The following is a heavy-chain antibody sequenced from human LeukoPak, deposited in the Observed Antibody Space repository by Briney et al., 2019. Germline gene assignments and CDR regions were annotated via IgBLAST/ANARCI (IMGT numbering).Heavy chain of an antibody. CDR1: GGSFSGYY. D-gene: IGHD1-26*01. Sequence: SETLSLTCAVYGGSFSGYYWSWIRQPPGKGLEWIGEINHSGSTNYNPSLKSRVTISVDTSKNQFSLKLSSVTAADTAVYYCARGQRGSCPFYYYYYYMDVWGKGTTVTVSS. V-gene: IGHV4-34*01. CDR2: INHSGST. J-gene: IGHJ6*03. CDR3: ARGQRGSCPFYYYYYYMDV.